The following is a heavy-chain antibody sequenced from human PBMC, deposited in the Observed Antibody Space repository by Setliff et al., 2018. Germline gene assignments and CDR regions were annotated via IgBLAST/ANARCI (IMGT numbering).Heavy chain of an antibody. CDR1: GGSISDNGYF. Sequence: NPSETLSLTCTVPGGSISDNGYFWGWVRQPPGKGLEWIGNIYFGGNTYFNPSFKSRVTMSIDTSNSQSSLKLSSVTAADTAIYYCARDASASDGRNAFDIWGQGTMVTVSS. J-gene: IGHJ3*02. CDR3: ARDASASDGRNAFDI. CDR2: IYFGGNT. D-gene: IGHD1-26*01. V-gene: IGHV4-39*07.